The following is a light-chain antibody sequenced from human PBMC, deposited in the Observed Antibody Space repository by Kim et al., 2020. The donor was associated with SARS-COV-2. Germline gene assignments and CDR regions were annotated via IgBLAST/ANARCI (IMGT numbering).Light chain of an antibody. Sequence: SPGKRAPHSCRASQSVSSSYLAWYQQKPGQAPRLLIYGASSRATGIPDRFSGSGSGTDFTLTISRLEPEDFAVYYCQQYGSSPLTFGGGTKVDIK. CDR2: GAS. CDR1: QSVSSSY. CDR3: QQYGSSPLT. J-gene: IGKJ4*01. V-gene: IGKV3-20*01.